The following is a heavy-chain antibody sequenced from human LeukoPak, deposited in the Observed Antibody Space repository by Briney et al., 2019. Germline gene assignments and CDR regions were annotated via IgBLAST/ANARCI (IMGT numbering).Heavy chain of an antibody. V-gene: IGHV1-18*01. D-gene: IGHD3-22*01. Sequence: GASVKVSCKASGYTFTSYGISWVRQAPGQGLEWMGWISAYNGNTNYAQKLQGRVTMTTDTSTSTAYMELRSLRSDDTAVYYCARGSYDSSGYYPNDAFDIWGQGTMVTVSS. CDR1: GYTFTSYG. J-gene: IGHJ3*02. CDR3: ARGSYDSSGYYPNDAFDI. CDR2: ISAYNGNT.